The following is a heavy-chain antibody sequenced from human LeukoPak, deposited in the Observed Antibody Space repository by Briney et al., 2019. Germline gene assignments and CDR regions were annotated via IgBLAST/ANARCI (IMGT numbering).Heavy chain of an antibody. CDR3: AKRTAANYDILTGYYSRPNDAFDI. J-gene: IGHJ3*02. CDR1: GFTFSRYS. CDR2: ITTSSSYI. D-gene: IGHD3-9*01. Sequence: PGGPLRLSCAASGFTFSRYSLNWVRQAPGKGLEWVSSITTSSSYIYYADSVKGRFTISRDNSKNTLYLQMNSLRAEDTAVYYCAKRTAANYDILTGYYSRPNDAFDIWGQGTMVTVSS. V-gene: IGHV3-21*01.